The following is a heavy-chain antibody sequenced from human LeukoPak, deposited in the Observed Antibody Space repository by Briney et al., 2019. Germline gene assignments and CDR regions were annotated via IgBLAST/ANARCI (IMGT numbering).Heavy chain of an antibody. D-gene: IGHD3-10*01. CDR1: GYTFTGYY. CDR3: ARGPNVLLWFGELFDLDY. CDR2: INPHSGGT. J-gene: IGHJ4*02. V-gene: IGHV1-2*02. Sequence: ASVKVSCKASGYTFTGYYMHWVRQAPGQGLEWMGWINPHSGGTNYAQKFQGRVTMTRDASISTAYMELSRLRSDDTAVYYCARGPNVLLWFGELFDLDYWGQGTLVTVSS.